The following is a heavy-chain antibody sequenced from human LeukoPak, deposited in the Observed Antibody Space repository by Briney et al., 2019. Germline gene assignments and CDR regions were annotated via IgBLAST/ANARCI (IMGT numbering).Heavy chain of an antibody. D-gene: IGHD3-16*01. Sequence: SETLSLTCTVSGGSISSNSHYWGWIRQPPVTGLEWIANIFHNGNTAYNPSLKRRVTISIDTSQNQLSLRLSSVTAADTAVYYCARVGWGNVAAYPNWLDPWGQGTVVTVSS. CDR3: ARVGWGNVAAYPNWLDP. CDR2: IFHNGNT. CDR1: GGSISSNSHY. V-gene: IGHV4-39*07. J-gene: IGHJ5*02.